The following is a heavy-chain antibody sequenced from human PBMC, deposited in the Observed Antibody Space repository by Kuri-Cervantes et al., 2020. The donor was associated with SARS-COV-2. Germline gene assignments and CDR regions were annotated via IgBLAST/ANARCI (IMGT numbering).Heavy chain of an antibody. J-gene: IGHJ6*03. Sequence: SVKVSCKTSGYIFISYGISWVRQAPGQGLEWMGGITPIFGTANYAQKFQGRVTITTDESTSTAYMELSSLRSEDTAVYYCALGYWGSGYPRCYYYMDVWGKGTTVTVSS. D-gene: IGHD3-22*01. CDR1: GYIFISYG. CDR3: ALGYWGSGYPRCYYYMDV. CDR2: ITPIFGTA. V-gene: IGHV1-69*05.